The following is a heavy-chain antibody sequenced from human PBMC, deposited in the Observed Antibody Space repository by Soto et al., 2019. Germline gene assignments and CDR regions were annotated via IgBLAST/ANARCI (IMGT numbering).Heavy chain of an antibody. Sequence: QVQLVQSGGEVKKPGASVTVSCKASGYTFINYHITWVRQAPGQGLEWMAWINTYNGMTDYAQRFQGRVTMTRDISTITAYMELMNLGSDDTAVYFCAKSPRGEMATDWGQGTLVTVSS. D-gene: IGHD2-21*01. CDR2: INTYNGMT. CDR3: AKSPRGEMATD. J-gene: IGHJ4*02. CDR1: GYTFINYH. V-gene: IGHV1-18*01.